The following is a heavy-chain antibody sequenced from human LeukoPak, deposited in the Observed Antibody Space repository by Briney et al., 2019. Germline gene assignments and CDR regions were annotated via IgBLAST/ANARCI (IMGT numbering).Heavy chain of an antibody. CDR2: IRGSGGYT. CDR1: GLTFSSYA. J-gene: IGHJ4*02. V-gene: IGHV3-23*01. D-gene: IGHD3-10*01. Sequence: PGGSLRLSCAASGLTFSSYAINWVRQAPGRGLEWLATIRGSGGYTYYADSVKGRFTMSRDNSKNTLYLQMNSLRAEDTAVYYCAKGITMVRDPMNYFEDWGQGTLVTVSS. CDR3: AKGITMVRDPMNYFED.